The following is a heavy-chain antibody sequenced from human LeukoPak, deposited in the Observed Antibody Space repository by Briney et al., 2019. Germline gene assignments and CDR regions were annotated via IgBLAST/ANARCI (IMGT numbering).Heavy chain of an antibody. CDR2: IWYDGSNK. J-gene: IGHJ3*02. V-gene: IGHV3-33*01. Sequence: GGSLRLSCAASGFTFSSYGMHWVRQAPGKGLEWVAVIWYDGSNKYYADSVKGRFTISRNNSKNTLYLQMNSLRAEDTAVHYCARDILGYCSGGSCYLTDYDAFDIWGQGTMVTVSS. CDR1: GFTFSSYG. CDR3: ARDILGYCSGGSCYLTDYDAFDI. D-gene: IGHD2-15*01.